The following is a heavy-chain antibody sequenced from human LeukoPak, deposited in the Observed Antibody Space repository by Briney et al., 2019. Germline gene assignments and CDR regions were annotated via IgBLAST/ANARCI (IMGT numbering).Heavy chain of an antibody. Sequence: PSETLSLTCTVSGYSISTGYYWDWIRQPPGQGLEWIGTFYHGGSTYYNPSLKSRVTISVDTSKNQFSLKLSSVTAADTAVYYCATLSGSSTNFDYWGQGTLVTVSS. CDR3: ATLSGSSTNFDY. D-gene: IGHD1-26*01. CDR1: GYSISTGYY. CDR2: FYHGGST. V-gene: IGHV4-38-2*02. J-gene: IGHJ4*02.